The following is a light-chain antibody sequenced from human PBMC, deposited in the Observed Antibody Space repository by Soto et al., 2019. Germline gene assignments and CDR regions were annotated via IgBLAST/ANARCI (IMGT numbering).Light chain of an antibody. CDR2: GAS. J-gene: IGKJ2*01. V-gene: IGKV3-20*01. Sequence: EIVLTQSPGTLSLSPGERATLSCRASQSVSSSYLAWYQQKPGQALRLLIYGASSRATGIPDRFSGSGSGTDFTLTISRREPEDFAVYCCQQYGSSPYTFGQGTKLEIK. CDR1: QSVSSSY. CDR3: QQYGSSPYT.